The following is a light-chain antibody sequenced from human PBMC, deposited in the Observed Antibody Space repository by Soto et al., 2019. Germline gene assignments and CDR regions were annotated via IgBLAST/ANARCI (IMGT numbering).Light chain of an antibody. CDR1: QGIRNY. V-gene: IGKV1-39*01. J-gene: IGKJ4*01. Sequence: DIQMTQSPSSLSASVGDRVTITCRASQGIRNYLNWYQQKPGKAPKLLIYAAYSLKSGVPSRFSGSGSGTEFTLIISSMQPEDSASYFGQQSSSAPLTFSGGTKVEIK. CDR2: AAY. CDR3: QQSSSAPLT.